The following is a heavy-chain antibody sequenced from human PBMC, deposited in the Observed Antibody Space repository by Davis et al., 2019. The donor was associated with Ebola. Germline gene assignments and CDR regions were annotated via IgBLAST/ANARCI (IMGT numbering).Heavy chain of an antibody. CDR2: ITTYNLNT. Sequence: ASVKVSCKPSGYTFTSFGITWVRQAPGQGLEWMGWITTYNLNTNYAKKLQGRLSMTADTSTSTAYMELRSLTSDDTAVYYCARGVVPGAFWGQGTLVTVSS. CDR3: ARGVVPGAF. V-gene: IGHV1-18*04. D-gene: IGHD2-2*01. J-gene: IGHJ4*02. CDR1: GYTFTSFG.